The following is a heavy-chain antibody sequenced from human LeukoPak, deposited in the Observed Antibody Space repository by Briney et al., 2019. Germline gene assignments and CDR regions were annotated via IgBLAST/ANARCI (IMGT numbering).Heavy chain of an antibody. CDR3: ARSYYDNSGSFGF. Sequence: HPGGSLRLSCAASGFTFSSYWMSWVRQAPGKGLEWVANIKQDGSEKYYVDSVKGRFTISRDNAKNSLYLQMNSLRAEDTAVYYCARSYYDNSGSFGFWGQGTLVTVSP. J-gene: IGHJ4*02. CDR2: IKQDGSEK. D-gene: IGHD3-22*01. CDR1: GFTFSSYW. V-gene: IGHV3-7*01.